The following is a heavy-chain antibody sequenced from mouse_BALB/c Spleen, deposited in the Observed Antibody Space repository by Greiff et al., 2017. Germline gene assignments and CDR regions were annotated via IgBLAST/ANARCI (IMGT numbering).Heavy chain of an antibody. J-gene: IGHJ2*01. CDR1: GFTFSSFG. CDR3: ARPYDGYYVFDY. Sequence: EVQRVESGGGLVQPGGSRKLSCAASGFTFSSFGMHWVRQAPEKGLEWVAYISSGSSTIYYADTVKGRFTISRDNPKNTLFLQMTSLRSEDTAMYYCARPYDGYYVFDYWGQGTTLTVSS. V-gene: IGHV5-17*02. CDR2: ISSGSSTI. D-gene: IGHD2-3*01.